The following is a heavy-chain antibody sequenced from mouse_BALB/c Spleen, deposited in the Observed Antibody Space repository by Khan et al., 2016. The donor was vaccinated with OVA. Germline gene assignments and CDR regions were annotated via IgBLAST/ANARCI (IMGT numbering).Heavy chain of an antibody. CDR2: IYPGSDST. CDR3: ARAGWDVFAY. D-gene: IGHD4-1*01. V-gene: IGHV1-77*01. CDR1: GYTFTDYV. Sequence: VQLQESGPELVKPGASVKMSCKASGYTFTDYVMNWVKQRNGQGLEWIGQIYPGSDSTYYNEKFKGKATLTTDRSSNTAYMQLSNLTSEDSAVXFCARAGWDVFAYWGQGTLVTVSA. J-gene: IGHJ3*01.